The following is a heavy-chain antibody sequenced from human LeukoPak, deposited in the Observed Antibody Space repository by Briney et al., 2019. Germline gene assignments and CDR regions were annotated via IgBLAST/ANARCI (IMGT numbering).Heavy chain of an antibody. J-gene: IGHJ4*02. CDR1: GFTFISYW. D-gene: IGHD5-18*01. V-gene: IGHV3-74*01. Sequence: GGSLRLSCAASGFTFISYWMHWVRQAPGKGLVWVSRINGYGSSTDFADPVKGRFTISRDNAKNTLYLQMNSLRAEDTAVYYCARDAPGNTALDYWGQGTLVTVSS. CDR3: ARDAPGNTALDY. CDR2: INGYGSST.